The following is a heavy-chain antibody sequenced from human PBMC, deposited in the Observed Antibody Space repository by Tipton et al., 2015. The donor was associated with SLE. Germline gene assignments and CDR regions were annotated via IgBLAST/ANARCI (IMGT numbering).Heavy chain of an antibody. D-gene: IGHD3-3*01. CDR3: ARDPFGSGYSPH. CDR1: GGSVINYY. V-gene: IGHV4-59*02. Sequence: TLSLTCSVSGGSVINYYWGWIRQPPGKGLEWIGYIYYTGSTSSNPSLKSRVTMSMDTSKNQFSLRLSSVTAADTAVYYCARDPFGSGYSPHWGQGTLVTVSS. J-gene: IGHJ4*02. CDR2: IYYTGST.